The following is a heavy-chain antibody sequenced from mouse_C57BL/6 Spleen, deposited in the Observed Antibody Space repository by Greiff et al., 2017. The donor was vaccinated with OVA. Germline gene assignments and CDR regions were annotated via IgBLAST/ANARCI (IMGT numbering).Heavy chain of an antibody. CDR1: GYTFTSYG. D-gene: IGHD1-1*01. CDR2: IYPRSGNT. Sequence: QVQLKQSGAELARPGASVKLSCKASGYTFTSYGISWVKQRTGQGLEWIGEIYPRSGNTYYNEKFKGKATLTADKSSSTAYMELRSLTSEDSAVYFCARFTTVVASYWYFDVWGTGTTVTVSS. CDR3: ARFTTVVASYWYFDV. J-gene: IGHJ1*03. V-gene: IGHV1-81*01.